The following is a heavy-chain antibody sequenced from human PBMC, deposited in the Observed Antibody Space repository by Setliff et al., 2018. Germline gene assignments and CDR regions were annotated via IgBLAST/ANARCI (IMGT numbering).Heavy chain of an antibody. CDR1: GYTFSDYY. CDR3: SRLVRYCTRTSCQRLSGDDY. J-gene: IGHJ4*02. Sequence: ASVKVSCKASGYTFSDYYMHWIRQAPGQGPEWMGCINPNTGGTRFAQKFQFGVTMTADKAITTAYMELTRLTSDDTAIYYCSRLVRYCTRTSCQRLSGDDYWGQGALVTVSS. D-gene: IGHD2-2*01. V-gene: IGHV1-2*02. CDR2: INPNTGGT.